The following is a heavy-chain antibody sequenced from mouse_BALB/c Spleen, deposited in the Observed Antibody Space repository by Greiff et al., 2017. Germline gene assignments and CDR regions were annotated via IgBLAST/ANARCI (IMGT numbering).Heavy chain of an antibody. CDR3: ARTPSITTVVAPGFAY. V-gene: IGHV1S135*01. CDR2: IDPYNGGT. Sequence: EVQLVESGPELVKPGASVKVSCKASGYSFTDYNMYWVKQSHGKSLEWIGYIDPYNGGTSYNQKFKGKATLTVDKSSSTAFMHLNSLTSEDSAVYYCARTPSITTVVAPGFAYWGQGTLVTVSA. J-gene: IGHJ3*01. CDR1: GYSFTDYN. D-gene: IGHD1-1*01.